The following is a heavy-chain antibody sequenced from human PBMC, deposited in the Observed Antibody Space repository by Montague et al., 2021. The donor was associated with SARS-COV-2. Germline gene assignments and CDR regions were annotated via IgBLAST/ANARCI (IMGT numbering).Heavy chain of an antibody. CDR1: GGSISGSSYY. CDR2: VDYSGNP. D-gene: IGHD5-18*01. V-gene: IGHV4-39*01. CDR3: ARREYSYGWGD. J-gene: IGHJ4*02. Sequence: SETLSLTCTVTGGSISGSSYYWGWIRQSPGKGLEWIASVDYSGNPYYSPSLKSRLTISVDTSKNQFSLKLNSVTAADTALYYCARREYSYGWGDWGQGTLVTVSS.